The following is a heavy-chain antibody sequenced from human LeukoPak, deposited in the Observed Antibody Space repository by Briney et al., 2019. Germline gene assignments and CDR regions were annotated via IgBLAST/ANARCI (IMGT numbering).Heavy chain of an antibody. J-gene: IGHJ4*02. Sequence: SETLSLTCAVYGGSFSSGDYYWSWIRQPPGKGLEWIGYIYYSGSTYYNPSLKSRVTISVDTSKNQFSLKLSSVTAADTAVYYCAREGRIAVAGLFDYWGQGTLVTVSS. D-gene: IGHD6-19*01. V-gene: IGHV4-30-4*02. CDR2: IYYSGST. CDR3: AREGRIAVAGLFDY. CDR1: GGSFSSGDYY.